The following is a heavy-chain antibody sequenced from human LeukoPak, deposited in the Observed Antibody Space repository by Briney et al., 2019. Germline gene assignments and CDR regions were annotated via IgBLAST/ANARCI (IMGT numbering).Heavy chain of an antibody. V-gene: IGHV3-23*01. CDR1: GFTFSSYA. CDR3: AKDLRGIAAAVAFDY. CDR2: ISGSGGSP. D-gene: IGHD6-13*01. Sequence: GGSLRLSCAASGFTFSSYAMSWVRQAPGKGLEWVSAISGSGGSPYYADSVKGRFPISRENSKNTLYLRMNSLRAEDTAVYYCAKDLRGIAAAVAFDYWGQGTLVTVSX. J-gene: IGHJ4*02.